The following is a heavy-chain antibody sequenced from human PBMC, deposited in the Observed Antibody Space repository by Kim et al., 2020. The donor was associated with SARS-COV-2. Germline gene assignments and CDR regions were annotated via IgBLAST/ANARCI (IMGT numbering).Heavy chain of an antibody. V-gene: IGHV3-7*01. CDR2: IKEDGRDT. CDR3: ARDPYDSIGYGAFDS. CDR1: GFAFSTSW. Sequence: GGSLRLSCVGSGFAFSTSWMTWVRQVPGKGLEWVANIKEDGRDTYYVDSVKGRFTISRDNAKSSVYLQMNSLRAEDTAVYYCARDPYDSIGYGAFDSWG. J-gene: IGHJ4*01. D-gene: IGHD3-22*01.